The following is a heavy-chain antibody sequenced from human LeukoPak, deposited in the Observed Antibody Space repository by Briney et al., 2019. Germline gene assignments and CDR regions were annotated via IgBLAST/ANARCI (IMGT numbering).Heavy chain of an antibody. V-gene: IGHV4-39*07. CDR3: ARVVPAANYYYYMDV. CDR2: IYYSGST. CDR1: GGSISSNNYY. D-gene: IGHD2-2*01. J-gene: IGHJ6*03. Sequence: NASETLSLTCTVSGGSISSNNYYWGWIRQPPGKGLEWIGSIYYSGSTYYNPSLKSRVTISVDTSKNQFSLKLSSVTAADTAVYYCARVVPAANYYYYMDVWGKGTTVTISS.